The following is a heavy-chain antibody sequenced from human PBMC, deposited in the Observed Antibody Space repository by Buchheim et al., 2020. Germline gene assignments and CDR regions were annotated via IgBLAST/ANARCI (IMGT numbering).Heavy chain of an antibody. CDR1: GVSISSSNW. D-gene: IGHD1-1*01. CDR2: MHHGGTT. V-gene: IGHV4-4*02. J-gene: IGHJ4*02. Sequence: QVQLQESGPGLVEPSGTLSLTCAVSGVSISSSNWWSWVRQPPGEGLEWIGEMHHGGTTNYNPSLESRGTISVDKSKNNFSLKLTSVTAADTAVYYCVRYPYGIIPPGIDYWGQGTL. CDR3: VRYPYGIIPPGIDY.